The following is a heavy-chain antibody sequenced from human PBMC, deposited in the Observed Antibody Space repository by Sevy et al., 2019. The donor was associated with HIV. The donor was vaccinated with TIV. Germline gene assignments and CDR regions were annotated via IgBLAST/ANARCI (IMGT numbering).Heavy chain of an antibody. D-gene: IGHD1-7*01. CDR2: IWYDGSNK. J-gene: IGHJ4*02. V-gene: IGHV3-33*01. Sequence: GGSLRLSCAASGFSLSGYGMHWVRQAPGKGLEWVAVIWYDGSNKEYADSVKGRFTISRDNSKNTLYLQMNSLRAEDTAVYYCARKMELLVPDYWGQGTLVTVSS. CDR3: ARKMELLVPDY. CDR1: GFSLSGYG.